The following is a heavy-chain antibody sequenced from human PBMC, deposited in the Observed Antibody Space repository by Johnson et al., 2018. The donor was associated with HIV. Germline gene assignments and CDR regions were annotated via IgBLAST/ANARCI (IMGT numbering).Heavy chain of an antibody. V-gene: IGHV3-9*01. Sequence: VQLVESGGDLVRPGGSMRLSCAPSGFTFDDYAMHWVRQAPGKGLEWVSGISWNSGSIGYADSVKGRFTISRDNAKNTLYLQMNSLRAEDTAVYYCARVKGYGIPNAFDIWGQGTMVTVSS. D-gene: IGHD5-18*01. J-gene: IGHJ3*02. CDR1: GFTFDDYA. CDR3: ARVKGYGIPNAFDI. CDR2: ISWNSGSI.